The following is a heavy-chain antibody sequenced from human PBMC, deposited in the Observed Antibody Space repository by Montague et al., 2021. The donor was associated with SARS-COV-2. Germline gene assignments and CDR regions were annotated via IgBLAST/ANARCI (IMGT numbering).Heavy chain of an antibody. D-gene: IGHD3-16*01. CDR3: ARWAAYYVCQYDDISIDA. J-gene: IGHJ4*03. CDR2: NSSSGST. V-gene: IGHV4-59*12. Sequence: SETLSLTCTVSGGSISTYYWSWIRQSPGKGLECIGCNSSSGSTNYNPSLRSRVTISIDTSKNQFSLKLSSVTAADTAVYYCARWAAYYVCQYDDISIDAWGQGTMVTDSS. CDR1: GGSISTYY.